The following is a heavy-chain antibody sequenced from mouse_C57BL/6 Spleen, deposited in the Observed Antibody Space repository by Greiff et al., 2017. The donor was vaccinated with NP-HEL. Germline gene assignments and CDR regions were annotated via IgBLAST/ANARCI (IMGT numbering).Heavy chain of an antibody. D-gene: IGHD2-1*01. CDR1: GYAFSSSW. CDR3: ARGRLYGNYGY. V-gene: IGHV1-82*01. J-gene: IGHJ2*01. CDR2: IYPGDGDT. Sequence: VMLVESGPELVKPGASVKISCKASGYAFSSSWMNWVKQRPGKGLEWIGRIYPGDGDTNYNGKFKGKATLTADKSSSTAYMQLSSLTSEDSAVYFCARGRLYGNYGYWGQGTTLTVSS.